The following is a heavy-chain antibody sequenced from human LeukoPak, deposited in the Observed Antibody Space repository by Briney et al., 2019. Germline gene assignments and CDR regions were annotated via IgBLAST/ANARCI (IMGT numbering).Heavy chain of an antibody. CDR2: SYSGGST. CDR1: GFTVSSNY. V-gene: IGHV3-66*02. CDR3: ARDQHYYDSSGYYWQDY. Sequence: PGGSLRLSXAASGFTVSSNYMSWVCQAPGKGLEWVSVSYSGGSTYYADSVKGRFTISRDNSKNTLYLQMNSLRAEDTAVYYCARDQHYYDSSGYYWQDYWSQGTLVTVSS. J-gene: IGHJ4*02. D-gene: IGHD3-22*01.